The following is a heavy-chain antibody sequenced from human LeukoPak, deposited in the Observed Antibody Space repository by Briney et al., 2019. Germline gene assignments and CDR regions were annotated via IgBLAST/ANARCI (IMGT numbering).Heavy chain of an antibody. CDR1: GGAFSGYY. J-gene: IGHJ4*02. V-gene: IGHV4-34*01. CDR3: ARSSIAARRGFDY. CDR2: INHSGST. D-gene: IGHD6-6*01. Sequence: SETLSLTCAVYGGAFSGYYWSWIRQPPGKGLEWIGEINHSGSTYYNPSLKSRVTISVDTSKNQFSLKLSSVTAADTAVYYCARSSIAARRGFDYWGQRTLVTVS.